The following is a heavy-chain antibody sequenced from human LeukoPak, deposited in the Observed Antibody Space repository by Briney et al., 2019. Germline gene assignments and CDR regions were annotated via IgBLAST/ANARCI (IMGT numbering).Heavy chain of an antibody. V-gene: IGHV3-30*04. Sequence: GGSLRLSCAAPGFTFSSYAMHWVRQAPGKGLEWVAVISYDGSNKYYADSVKGRFTISRDNSKNTLYLQMNSLRAEDTAVYYCARDRMPTVTNLTGGMDVWGKGTTVTVSS. J-gene: IGHJ6*03. CDR1: GFTFSSYA. CDR3: ARDRMPTVTNLTGGMDV. CDR2: ISYDGSNK. D-gene: IGHD4-11*01.